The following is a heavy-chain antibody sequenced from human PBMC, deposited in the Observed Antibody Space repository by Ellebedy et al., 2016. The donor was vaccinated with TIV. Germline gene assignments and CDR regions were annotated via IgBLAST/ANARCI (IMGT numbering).Heavy chain of an antibody. V-gene: IGHV3-23*01. CDR3: ARGVTSKAQFDF. D-gene: IGHD2-21*02. Sequence: PGGSLRLSCAASGFIFNNYALTWARQAPGKGLECVSGISGSGGSTNYANSVKGRFTISRDNSKNTLYLQINSLRAEDTAVYYCARGVTSKAQFDFWGQGTLVTVSS. CDR2: ISGSGGST. J-gene: IGHJ4*02. CDR1: GFIFNNYA.